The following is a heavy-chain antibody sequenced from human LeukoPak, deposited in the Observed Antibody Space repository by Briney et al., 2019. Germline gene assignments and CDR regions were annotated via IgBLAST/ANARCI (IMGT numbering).Heavy chain of an antibody. J-gene: IGHJ6*03. CDR1: GGSISSYY. CDR2: IYYSGST. D-gene: IGHD3-22*01. V-gene: IGHV4-59*01. CDR3: ARLSYYYDSSGYYPPGAYYYHYYMDV. Sequence: TSETLSLTCTVSGGSISSYYWSWIRQPPGKGLEWIGYIYYSGSTNYNPSLKSRVTISVDTSKNQFSLKLSSVTAADTAVYYCARLSYYYDSSGYYPPGAYYYHYYMDVWGKGTTVTVSS.